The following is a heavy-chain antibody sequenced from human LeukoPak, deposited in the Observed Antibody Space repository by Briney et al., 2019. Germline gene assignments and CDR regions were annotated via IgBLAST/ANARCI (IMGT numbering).Heavy chain of an antibody. V-gene: IGHV1-2*02. CDR2: INPNSGGT. D-gene: IGHD3-10*01. J-gene: IGHJ4*02. Sequence: ASVKVSCKASGYTFTGYYMHWVRQAPGQGLEWMGWINPNSGGTNYAQKFQGRVTMTRDTSISTAYMELSRLRSDDTAVYYCARSGIRVVIKSCSDYWGQGTLVTVSS. CDR1: GYTFTGYY. CDR3: ARSGIRVVIKSCSDY.